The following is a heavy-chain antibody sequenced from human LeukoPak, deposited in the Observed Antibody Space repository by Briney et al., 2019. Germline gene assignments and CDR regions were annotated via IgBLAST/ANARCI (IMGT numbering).Heavy chain of an antibody. Sequence: PGGSLRLSCAASGFTFSSYAMSWVRQAPGKGLEWVSAISGSGGSTYYADSVKGRFTISRDNSKNTLYLQMNSLRAEDTAVYYCAKAGCLMTTVTLSFGYWGQGTLVTVSS. CDR3: AKAGCLMTTVTLSFGY. CDR1: GFTFSSYA. V-gene: IGHV3-23*01. CDR2: ISGSGGST. D-gene: IGHD4-17*01. J-gene: IGHJ4*02.